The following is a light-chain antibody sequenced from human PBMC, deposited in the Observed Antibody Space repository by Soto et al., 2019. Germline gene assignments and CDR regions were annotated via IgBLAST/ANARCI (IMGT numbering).Light chain of an antibody. V-gene: IGKV3-20*01. CDR3: QQYGSSPNT. CDR2: GAS. CDR1: QSVSSSY. J-gene: IGKJ2*01. Sequence: EIVLTQSPGTLSLSPGERATLSCRASQSVSSSYLAWYQHKPGQAPRLLIYGASSRATGIPDRFSGSGSGTDVTLTISRMEHEDSAVYYCQQYGSSPNTFGQGTKLEIK.